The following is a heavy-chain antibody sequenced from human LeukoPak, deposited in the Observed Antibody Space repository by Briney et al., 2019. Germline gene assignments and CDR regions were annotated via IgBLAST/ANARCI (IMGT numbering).Heavy chain of an antibody. V-gene: IGHV1-2*02. D-gene: IGHD3-3*01. CDR3: ARVDIRFLEWLLSFDY. J-gene: IGHJ4*02. CDR1: GYTFTGYY. Sequence: ASVKVSCKASGYTFTGYYMHWVRQAPGQGLEWMGWINPNSGGTNYAQKFQGRVTMTRDTSISTAYMELSRLRSDDTAVYYCARVDIRFLEWLLSFDYWGQGTLVTVSS. CDR2: INPNSGGT.